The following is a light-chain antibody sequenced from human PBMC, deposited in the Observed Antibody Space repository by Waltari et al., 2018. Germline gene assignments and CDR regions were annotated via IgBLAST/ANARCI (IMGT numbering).Light chain of an antibody. CDR2: KRN. J-gene: IGLJ3*02. Sequence: QTVVTQEPSLSVSPGGTVTLTCALSSDSVSSTSYASWYQQTPGQAPRTLVYKRNSRSSGVPDRFSGSMLGNKAALTITGAQAEDESDYYCVLYMGSGIWVFGGGTKLTVL. CDR1: SDSVSSTSY. V-gene: IGLV8-61*01. CDR3: VLYMGSGIWV.